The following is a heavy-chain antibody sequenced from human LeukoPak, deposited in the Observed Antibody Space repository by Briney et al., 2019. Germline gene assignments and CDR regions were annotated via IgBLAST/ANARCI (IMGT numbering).Heavy chain of an antibody. CDR3: ARCRSDYYGSGSQYGMDV. Sequence: GGSLRLSCAASGFTFSSYSMNWVRQAPGKGLEWVSYISSSSSTIYYADSVKGRFTISRDNAKNSLYLQMNSLRAEDTAVYYCARCRSDYYGSGSQYGMDVWGQGTTVTVSS. CDR1: GFTFSSYS. J-gene: IGHJ6*02. D-gene: IGHD3-10*01. V-gene: IGHV3-48*01. CDR2: ISSSSSTI.